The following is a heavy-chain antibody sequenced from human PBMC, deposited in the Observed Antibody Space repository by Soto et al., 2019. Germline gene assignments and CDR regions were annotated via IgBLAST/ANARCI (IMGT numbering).Heavy chain of an antibody. J-gene: IGHJ2*01. CDR1: GFTFINYA. V-gene: IGHV3-23*01. CDR3: ARKVLGSTSRPDWWYFDL. Sequence: EVQLLESGGGLVQPGGSLRLSCVGSGFTFINYAMNWVRQTPGKGLEWVSTISGGGDRTFDADTVKGRFTISRDNSKNTVNLQMNSLRADNPDVYYCARKVLGSTSRPDWWYFDLWGRGTLVTVSS. CDR2: ISGGGDRT. D-gene: IGHD2-2*01.